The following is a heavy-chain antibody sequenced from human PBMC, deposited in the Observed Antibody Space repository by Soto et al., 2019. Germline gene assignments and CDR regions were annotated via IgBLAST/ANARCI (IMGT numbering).Heavy chain of an antibody. D-gene: IGHD5-12*01. CDR2: IYYSGST. CDR3: ARYSGYEGLRFDP. J-gene: IGHJ5*02. CDR1: GGSISSGDYY. Sequence: QVQLQESGPGLVKPSQTLSLTCTVSGGSISSGDYYCSWIRQPPGQGLEWIGYIYYSGSTYYNPSLKSRVTISVDTSKHQFSLKLSSVTAADTAVYYCARYSGYEGLRFDPWGQGTLVTVSS. V-gene: IGHV4-30-4*01.